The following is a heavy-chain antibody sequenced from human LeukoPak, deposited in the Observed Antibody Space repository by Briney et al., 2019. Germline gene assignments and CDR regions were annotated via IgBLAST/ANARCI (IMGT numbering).Heavy chain of an antibody. V-gene: IGHV3-74*01. CDR2: ISKDGSST. J-gene: IGHJ4*02. CDR3: ARDEVGVGATHDY. Sequence: GGSLRLSCAASGFTFSSYWMHWVRHAPGKGLVWVSRISKDGSSTYYADSVKGRFTISRDNAKNTLYLQMNSLRAEDTAVYYCARDEVGVGATHDYWGQGTLVTVSS. D-gene: IGHD1-26*01. CDR1: GFTFSSYW.